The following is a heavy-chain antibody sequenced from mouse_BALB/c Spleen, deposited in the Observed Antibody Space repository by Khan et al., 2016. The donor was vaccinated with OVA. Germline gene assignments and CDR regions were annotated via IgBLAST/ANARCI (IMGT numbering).Heavy chain of an antibody. J-gene: IGHJ3*01. CDR2: INYSGNT. CDR3: ARKDYYDYYPIPY. D-gene: IGHD2-4*01. V-gene: IGHV3-2*02. Sequence: EVQLQESGPGLVKPSQSLSLTCTVTGYSITSEYAWNWLRQFPGNKLEWMGYINYSGNTRFNPSLKSRTSITRDTSKNQFFLQLNSVTTEDTATYYCARKDYYDYYPIPYWGQGTLVTVSA. CDR1: GYSITSEYA.